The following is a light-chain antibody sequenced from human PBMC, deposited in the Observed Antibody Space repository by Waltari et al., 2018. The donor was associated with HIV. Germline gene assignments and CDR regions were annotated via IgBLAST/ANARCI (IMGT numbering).Light chain of an antibody. CDR2: DDS. Sequence: SYVLTQPPSVSVTPGQPARITCGGANIGSKSVHWYQLRPGQAPLLVLYDDSDRPSGIPERISGSNSGNTATLTINNVEGGDEADYFCQVWDTRNACWEFGGGTKLTVL. J-gene: IGLJ3*02. CDR1: NIGSKS. CDR3: QVWDTRNACWE. V-gene: IGLV3-21*02.